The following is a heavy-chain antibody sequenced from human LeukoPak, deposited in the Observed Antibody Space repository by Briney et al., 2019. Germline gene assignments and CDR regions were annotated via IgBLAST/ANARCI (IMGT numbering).Heavy chain of an antibody. Sequence: SETLSLTCSVSGGSLSSSSYYWGWLRQPPGRGLEWIGNIYETRSTNYNPSLKNRATISVDTSKNQFSLKLSSVTAADTAVYYCVRPDDNSFDFWGQGTMVTVSS. J-gene: IGHJ3*01. D-gene: IGHD3-9*01. V-gene: IGHV4-39*01. CDR3: VRPDDNSFDF. CDR2: IYETRST. CDR1: GGSLSSSSYY.